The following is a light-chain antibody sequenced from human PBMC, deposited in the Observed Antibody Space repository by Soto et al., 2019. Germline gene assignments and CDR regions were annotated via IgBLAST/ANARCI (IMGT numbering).Light chain of an antibody. Sequence: SVLTQPPSASGSPGQSVTISCTGTSSDVGGYNYVSWFQQHPGKAPKLMIYEVNKRPSGVPDRFSGSKSGNTASLTVSGLQAEDEADYYCSSYAGSNKVFGTGTKAPS. J-gene: IGLJ1*01. CDR1: SSDVGGYNY. V-gene: IGLV2-8*01. CDR2: EVN. CDR3: SSYAGSNKV.